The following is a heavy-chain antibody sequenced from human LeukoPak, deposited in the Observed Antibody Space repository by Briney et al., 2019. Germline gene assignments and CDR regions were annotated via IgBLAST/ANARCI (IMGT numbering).Heavy chain of an antibody. CDR3: ADSVKCFGNPSNLFDF. Sequence: SETLSLTCTVSGGSISSYYWGWIRQPPGKGLEWIGSIYYSGSTYYNPSLKSRVTISVDTSKNQFSLKLSSVTAADTAVYYCADSVKCFGNPSNLFDFWGQGKMVTVFS. V-gene: IGHV4-39*01. CDR1: GGSISSYY. CDR2: IYYSGST. D-gene: IGHD3-10*01. J-gene: IGHJ3*01.